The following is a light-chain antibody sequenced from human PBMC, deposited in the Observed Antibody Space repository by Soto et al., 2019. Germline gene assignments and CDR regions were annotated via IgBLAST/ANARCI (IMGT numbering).Light chain of an antibody. CDR2: GAS. CDR3: QQCVSWPPLT. V-gene: IGKV3-15*01. J-gene: IGKJ4*01. Sequence: EIVMTQSPATLSVSPGETATLSCRASQSVNLNLAWYQQKPGQAPRLLIYGASIRSTGIPARFSGSGAGTEFTLTIVRLQSEDSAVYYCQQCVSWPPLTFGGGTTVEIK. CDR1: QSVNLN.